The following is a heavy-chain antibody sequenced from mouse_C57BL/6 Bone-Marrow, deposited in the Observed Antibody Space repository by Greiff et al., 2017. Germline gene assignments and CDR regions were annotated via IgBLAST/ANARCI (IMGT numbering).Heavy chain of an antibody. J-gene: IGHJ2*01. D-gene: IGHD1-1*01. V-gene: IGHV5-4*01. Sequence: DVMLVESGGGLVKPGGSLKLSCAASGFTFSSYAMSWVRQTPEKRLEWVATISDGGSDTYYTDNVKGRCTIARDNAKNNPYLQMSHLKSEDTAMYYCARDYYGSSSPLDYWGQGTTVTVSS. CDR3: ARDYYGSSSPLDY. CDR1: GFTFSSYA. CDR2: ISDGGSDT.